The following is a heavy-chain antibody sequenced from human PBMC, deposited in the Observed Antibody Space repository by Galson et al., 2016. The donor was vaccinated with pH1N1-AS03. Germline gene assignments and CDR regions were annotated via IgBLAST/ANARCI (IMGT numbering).Heavy chain of an antibody. CDR1: GDSVSSNIDA. J-gene: IGHJ4*02. D-gene: IGHD1-1*01. CDR3: ARGAGFLVDY. V-gene: IGHV6-1*01. Sequence: CAISGDSVSSNIDAWNWIRQSPSGGLEWLGRTYWRSKWYNDYAVSVKSRITINPDTSKNQFSLQLNSVTPEDTAFYYCARGAGFLVDYWGQGTLVTVSS. CDR2: TYWRSKWYN.